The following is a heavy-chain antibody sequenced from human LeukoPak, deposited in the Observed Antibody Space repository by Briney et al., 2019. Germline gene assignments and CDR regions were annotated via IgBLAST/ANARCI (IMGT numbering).Heavy chain of an antibody. Sequence: SETLSLTCTVSGGSISSGDYYWSWIRQPPGKGLEWIGFIYYSGTTYYNPSLRSRLTISVDTSKNQFSLKLSSVTAADTAVYYCVRHRAGYHVDWWGPGTRVTVSS. V-gene: IGHV4-30-4*08. CDR3: VRHRAGYHVDW. CDR1: GGSISSGDYY. J-gene: IGHJ4*02. D-gene: IGHD3-9*01. CDR2: IYYSGTT.